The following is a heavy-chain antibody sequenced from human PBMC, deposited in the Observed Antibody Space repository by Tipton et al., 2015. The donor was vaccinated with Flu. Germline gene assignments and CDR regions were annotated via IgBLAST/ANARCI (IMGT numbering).Heavy chain of an antibody. Sequence: GSLRLSCSVSGGSIGSGYYWGWIRQPPGKGLEWIGNIHQTGSTYYNPSLKSRVTMSVARSKNQFSLRLSSVTAADTAVYYCARHTGDSVRGVIDYWGQGTLVTVSS. CDR2: IHQTGST. J-gene: IGHJ4*02. V-gene: IGHV4-38-2*01. CDR1: GGSIGSGYY. D-gene: IGHD3-10*02. CDR3: ARHTGDSVRGVIDY.